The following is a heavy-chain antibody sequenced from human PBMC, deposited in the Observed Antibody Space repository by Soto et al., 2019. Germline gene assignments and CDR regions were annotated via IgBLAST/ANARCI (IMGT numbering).Heavy chain of an antibody. CDR2: IWHDGTNK. Sequence: QEQLVESGGGVVQPGRSLRLSCAASGFTFSDYAMHWVRQAPGKGLEWVAVIWHDGTNKYYADSVKGRFTISSDNSQNTLSLQMHSLRADDTAVYYCARPALLVTTFDYWGQGALVTVSS. CDR1: GFTFSDYA. D-gene: IGHD2-21*02. V-gene: IGHV3-33*01. J-gene: IGHJ4*02. CDR3: ARPALLVTTFDY.